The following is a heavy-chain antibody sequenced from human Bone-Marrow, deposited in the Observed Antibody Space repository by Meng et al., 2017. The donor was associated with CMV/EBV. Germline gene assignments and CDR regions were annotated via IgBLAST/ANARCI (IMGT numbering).Heavy chain of an antibody. CDR1: GYTFTGYS. Sequence: QVQLVQSGAEVNKPGASVKVSCKASGYTFTGYSMHWVRQAPGQGLEWMGWINPNSGGTNYAQKFQGRVTMTRDTSISTAYMELSRLRSDDTAVYYCARVAGQISSSGDFDYWGQGTLVTVSS. CDR3: ARVAGQISSSGDFDY. V-gene: IGHV1-2*02. J-gene: IGHJ4*02. D-gene: IGHD6-19*01. CDR2: INPNSGGT.